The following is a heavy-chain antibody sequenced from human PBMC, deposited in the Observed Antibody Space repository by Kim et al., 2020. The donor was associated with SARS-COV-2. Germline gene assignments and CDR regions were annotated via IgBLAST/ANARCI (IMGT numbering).Heavy chain of an antibody. CDR3: AKSRDGYNGPGDY. CDR1: GFTFSSYG. J-gene: IGHJ4*02. CDR2: ISYDGSNK. D-gene: IGHD5-12*01. Sequence: GGSLRLSCAASGFTFSSYGMHWVRQAPGKGLEWVAVISYDGSNKYYADSVKGRFTISRDNSKNTLYLQMNSLRAEDTAVYYCAKSRDGYNGPGDYWGQGT. V-gene: IGHV3-30*18.